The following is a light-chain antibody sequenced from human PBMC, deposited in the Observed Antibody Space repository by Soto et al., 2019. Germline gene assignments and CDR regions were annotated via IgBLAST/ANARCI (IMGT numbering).Light chain of an antibody. V-gene: IGKV1-5*01. Sequence: DNHTTQSPSSLSTSLGDSVTITCRASQTISTYLNWYQQKPGKAPRLLIYDASTLQSGVPSRFSGRGSATEFTLTISSLQPDDFATYFCQLYTAFSFTFGQGTKVDIK. CDR3: QLYTAFSFT. J-gene: IGKJ1*01. CDR2: DAS. CDR1: QTISTY.